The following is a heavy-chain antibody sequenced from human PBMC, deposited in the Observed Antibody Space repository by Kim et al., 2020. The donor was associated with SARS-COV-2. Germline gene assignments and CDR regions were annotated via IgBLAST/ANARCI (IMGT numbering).Heavy chain of an antibody. D-gene: IGHD2-2*01. CDR2: ISYDGSNK. CDR1: GFTFSSYA. CDR3: AREAIPAAMLDYYYYGMDV. J-gene: IGHJ6*02. V-gene: IGHV3-30-3*01. Sequence: GGSLRLSCAASGFTFSSYAMHWVRQAPGKGLEWVAVISYDGSNKYYADSVKGRFTISRDNSKNTLYLQMNSLRAEDTAVYYCAREAIPAAMLDYYYYGMDVWGQGTTVTVSS.